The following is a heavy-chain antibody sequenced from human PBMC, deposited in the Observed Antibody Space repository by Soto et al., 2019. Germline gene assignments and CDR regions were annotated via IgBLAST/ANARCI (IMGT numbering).Heavy chain of an antibody. CDR1: SGSISSSYW. Sequence: QVQLQESGPGLVKPSGTLSLTCAVSSGSISSSYWWSWVRQPPGKGLEWIGAIYHSGSTNYNPSLQIRVTISVHKTKSQFSLNLSSVTAADTAVYYCAREAYCSSASCDGGAFDICGQGTMVTVSS. D-gene: IGHD2-2*01. V-gene: IGHV4-4*02. J-gene: IGHJ3*02. CDR3: AREAYCSSASCDGGAFDI. CDR2: IYHSGST.